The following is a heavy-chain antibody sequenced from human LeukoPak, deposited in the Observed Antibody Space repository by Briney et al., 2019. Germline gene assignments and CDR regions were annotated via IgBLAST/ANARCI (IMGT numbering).Heavy chain of an antibody. CDR2: INHSGST. J-gene: IGHJ4*02. V-gene: IGHV4-34*01. D-gene: IGHD6-13*01. Sequence: SETLSLTCAVYGGSFSGYYWSWIRQPPGKGLEWIGEINHSGSTNYNPSLKSRVTISVDTSKNQFSLKLSSVTAADTAVYYCAREKGSSWYLNYFDYWGQGTLVTVSS. CDR3: AREKGSSWYLNYFDY. CDR1: GGSFSGYY.